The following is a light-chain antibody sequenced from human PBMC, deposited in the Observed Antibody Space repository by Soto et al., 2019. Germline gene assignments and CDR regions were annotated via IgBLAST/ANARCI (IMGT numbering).Light chain of an antibody. CDR3: PQNYSNPLT. J-gene: IGKJ4*01. V-gene: IGKV1-39*01. CDR2: AAS. Sequence: DIQMTQSPSSLSAAVGVRVAISCRASHYTSTYLNWYQQRPGKAPKRQIYAASSLPSGVPSRFIGSGSGSDFTLTISSLHPAEFATDYCPQNYSNPLTFGGGTKVEIK. CDR1: HYTSTY.